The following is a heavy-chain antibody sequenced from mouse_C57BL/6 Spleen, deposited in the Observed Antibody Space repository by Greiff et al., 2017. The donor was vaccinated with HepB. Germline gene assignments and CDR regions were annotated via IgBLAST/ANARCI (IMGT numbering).Heavy chain of an antibody. J-gene: IGHJ1*03. Sequence: EVKLMESGEGLVKPGGSLKLSCAASGFTFSSYAMSWVRQTPEKRLEWVAYISSGGDYIYYADTVKGRFTISRDNARNTLYLQMISLKSEDTAMYYCTRDPDDYDPWYFDVWGTGTTVTVSS. D-gene: IGHD2-4*01. CDR2: ISSGGDYI. CDR3: TRDPDDYDPWYFDV. CDR1: GFTFSSYA. V-gene: IGHV5-9-1*02.